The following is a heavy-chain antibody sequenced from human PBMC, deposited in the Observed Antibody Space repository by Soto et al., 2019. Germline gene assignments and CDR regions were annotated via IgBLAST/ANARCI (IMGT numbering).Heavy chain of an antibody. V-gene: IGHV5-51*01. Sequence: HGESLKISCKGSGYSFTSYWIGWVRQMPGKGLEWMGIIYPGDSDTRYSPSFQGQVTISADKSISTAYLQWSSLKASDTAMYYCARRPENNYCYYGTDVWGQGTTVTVYS. CDR1: GYSFTSYW. CDR2: IYPGDSDT. J-gene: IGHJ6*02. CDR3: ARRPENNYCYYGTDV.